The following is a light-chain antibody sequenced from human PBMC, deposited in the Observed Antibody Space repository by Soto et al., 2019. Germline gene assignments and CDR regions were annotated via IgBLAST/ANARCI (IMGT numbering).Light chain of an antibody. J-gene: IGKJ1*01. CDR2: GAS. CDR3: QEYNTWPWT. V-gene: IGKV3-15*01. CDR1: QSVNSN. Sequence: ETVMTQSPATLSVSPGERATLSCRASQSVNSNLAWYQQKLGQAPRFLIYGASTRATGIPGRFSGSGSGTEFILTISSLQSEDFAVYYCQEYNTWPWTFGQGTKVDIK.